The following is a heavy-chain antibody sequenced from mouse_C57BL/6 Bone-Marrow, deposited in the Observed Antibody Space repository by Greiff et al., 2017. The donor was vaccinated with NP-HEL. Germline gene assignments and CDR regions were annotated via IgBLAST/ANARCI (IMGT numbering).Heavy chain of an antibody. CDR3: TRASSAFYAMDY. D-gene: IGHD3-2*02. Sequence: DVMLVESGEGLVKPGGSLKLSCAASGFTFSSYAMSWVRQTPEKRLEWVAYISSGGDYIYYADTVKGRFTISRDNARNTLYLQMSSLKSEDTAMYYCTRASSAFYAMDYWGQGTSVTVSS. V-gene: IGHV5-9-1*02. CDR1: GFTFSSYA. J-gene: IGHJ4*01. CDR2: ISSGGDYI.